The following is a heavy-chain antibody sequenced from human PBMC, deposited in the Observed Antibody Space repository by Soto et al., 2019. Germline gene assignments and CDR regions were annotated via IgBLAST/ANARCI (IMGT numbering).Heavy chain of an antibody. Sequence: SVKVSCKASGGTLSDYAFSWVRQAPGQGLEWMGGIIPIFGSANYAQKLQGRFTISRDNSKNTLYLQMNSLRAEDTVVYYCARGSSGWYKKAFDIWGQGTMVTVSS. J-gene: IGHJ3*02. CDR1: GGTLSDYA. D-gene: IGHD6-19*01. V-gene: IGHV1-69*05. CDR2: IIPIFGSA. CDR3: ARGSSGWYKKAFDI.